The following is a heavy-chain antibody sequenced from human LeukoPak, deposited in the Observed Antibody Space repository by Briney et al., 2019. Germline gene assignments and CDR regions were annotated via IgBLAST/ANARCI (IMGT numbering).Heavy chain of an antibody. Sequence: ETLSLTCTVSGGAISSSRYYWGWTRQPPGKGLEGIGSIYYSGSTYYNPSLKSRVTISVDTSKNQFSLKLSSVTGADTAVYYCAIFRSGWHPGGFDPWGQGTLVTVSS. D-gene: IGHD6-19*01. CDR2: IYYSGST. CDR1: GGAISSSRYY. CDR3: AIFRSGWHPGGFDP. V-gene: IGHV4-39*07. J-gene: IGHJ5*02.